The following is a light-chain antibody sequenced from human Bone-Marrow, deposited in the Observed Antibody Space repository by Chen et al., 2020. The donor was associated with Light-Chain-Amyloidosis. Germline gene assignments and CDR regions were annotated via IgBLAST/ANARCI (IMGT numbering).Light chain of an antibody. CDR2: QNS. Sequence: QSVLTQPPPVSGAPGQRGTISCTGSSSNIGAGYDVHWYRHSPGTAPKLLMYQNSNRPSGVPDRFSGAKSGTSGSLAITGLQAEDEADYYCQSYDSSLSAYVFGTGTTVTVL. V-gene: IGLV1-40*01. J-gene: IGLJ1*01. CDR3: QSYDSSLSAYV. CDR1: SSNIGAGYD.